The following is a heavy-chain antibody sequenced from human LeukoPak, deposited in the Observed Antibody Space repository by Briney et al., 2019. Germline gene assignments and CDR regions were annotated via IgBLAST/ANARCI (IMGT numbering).Heavy chain of an antibody. CDR1: GGSISTYY. CDR2: IYYSGNS. D-gene: IGHD3-22*01. CDR3: AGLGASGNGYLSWFDP. Sequence: MASETLSLTCTVSGGSISTYYWSWIRQPPGKGLEWIGYIYYSGNSNYNPSLKGRVTISVDTSKNQFSLKLSSVTAADTAVYYCAGLGASGNGYLSWFDPWGQGTLVTVSS. J-gene: IGHJ5*02. V-gene: IGHV4-59*01.